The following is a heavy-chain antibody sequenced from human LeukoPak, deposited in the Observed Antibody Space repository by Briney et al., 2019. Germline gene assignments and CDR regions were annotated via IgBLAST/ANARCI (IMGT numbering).Heavy chain of an antibody. CDR1: GGSIRSYY. J-gene: IGHJ4*02. Sequence: SETLSLTCTVSGGSIRSYYCNWIRRPPGKGLEWIGYIYYSGTTNYNPSLKSRVTMSVDTSKNQFSLKLTSVTAADTAVYYCARRFDSWGQGALVTVSS. CDR2: IYYSGTT. V-gene: IGHV4-59*08. CDR3: ARRFDS.